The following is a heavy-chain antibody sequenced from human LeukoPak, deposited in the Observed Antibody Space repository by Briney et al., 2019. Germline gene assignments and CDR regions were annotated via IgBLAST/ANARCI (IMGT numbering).Heavy chain of an antibody. Sequence: GGSLRLSCAASGFTFSSYSMNWVRQAPGKGLEWVSSISSSSSYIYYADSVKGRFTISRDNAKNSLYLQMNSLRAEDTAVYYCARDTVNGPFVISLDYWGQGALVTVSS. CDR3: ARDTVNGPFVISLDY. CDR1: GFTFSSYS. D-gene: IGHD2-8*01. J-gene: IGHJ4*02. CDR2: ISSSSSYI. V-gene: IGHV3-21*01.